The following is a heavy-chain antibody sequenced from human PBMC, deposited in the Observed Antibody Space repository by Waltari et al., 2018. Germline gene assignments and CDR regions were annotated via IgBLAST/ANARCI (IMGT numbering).Heavy chain of an antibody. J-gene: IGHJ3*02. CDR1: GVTFSNYI. D-gene: IGHD6-19*01. CDR2: MGGIDGST. V-gene: IGHV3-23*01. Sequence: VQLLESGGNLLQPGGSLRLSCVASGVTFSNYIIHWVRQAPGKGLVWVSAMGGIDGSTYYADSVKGRFTISTDNSKSTMYLQMNSLRVEDTAVYYCAKEAYSSGRCGVFDIWGQGTMVTVSS. CDR3: AKEAYSSGRCGVFDI.